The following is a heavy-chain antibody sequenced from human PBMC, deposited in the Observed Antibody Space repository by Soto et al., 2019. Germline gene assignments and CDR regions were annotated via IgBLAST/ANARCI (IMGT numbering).Heavy chain of an antibody. V-gene: IGHV1-3*01. D-gene: IGHD2-2*02. CDR1: GYTFTSYA. CDR2: INAGNGNT. Sequence: ASVKVSCKASGYTFTSYAMHWVRQAPGQRLEWMGWINAGNGNTKYSQKFQGRVTITRDTSASTAYMELSSLRSEDTAVYYCASRTRGAAILFHFDYWGQGTLVTVS. CDR3: ASRTRGAAILFHFDY. J-gene: IGHJ4*02.